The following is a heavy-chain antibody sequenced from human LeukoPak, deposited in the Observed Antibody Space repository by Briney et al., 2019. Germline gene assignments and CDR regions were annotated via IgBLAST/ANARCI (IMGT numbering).Heavy chain of an antibody. J-gene: IGHJ4*02. V-gene: IGHV4-59*01. D-gene: IGHD3-3*01. CDR2: IYYSGST. Sequence: PSETLSLTCTVSGGSISSYYWSWIRQPPGKGLEWIGYIYYSGSTNYNPSLKSRVTISVDTSKNQFSLKLSSVTAADTAVYYCARATRFLEWWFFDYWAREPWSPSPQ. CDR1: GGSISSYY. CDR3: ARATRFLEWWFFDY.